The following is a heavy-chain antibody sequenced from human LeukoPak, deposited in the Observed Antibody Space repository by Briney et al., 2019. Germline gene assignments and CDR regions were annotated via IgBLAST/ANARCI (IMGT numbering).Heavy chain of an antibody. CDR1: GFTFSNAW. J-gene: IGHJ5*02. CDR2: ISGSGGST. V-gene: IGHV3-23*01. D-gene: IGHD2/OR15-2a*01. Sequence: TGGSLRLSCAASGFTFSNAWMSWVRQAPGKGLEWVSAISGSGGSTYYADSVKGRFTISRDNSKNTLYLQMNSLRAEDTAVYYCAKVGSKRMYNWFDPWGQGTLVTVSS. CDR3: AKVGSKRMYNWFDP.